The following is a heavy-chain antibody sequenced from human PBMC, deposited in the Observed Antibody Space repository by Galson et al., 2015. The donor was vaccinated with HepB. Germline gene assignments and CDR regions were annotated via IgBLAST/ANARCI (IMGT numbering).Heavy chain of an antibody. Sequence: SLRLSCAASGFTVSNNYMSWVRQAPGKGLEWVSMIYTGGSTYYADSVRGRFTISRDTSKNTVYLQMNSLRAEDTAVYYCARDRDSSGWFDCWGQGTLATVSS. D-gene: IGHD6-19*01. V-gene: IGHV3-53*01. J-gene: IGHJ5*01. CDR2: IYTGGST. CDR1: GFTVSNNY. CDR3: ARDRDSSGWFDC.